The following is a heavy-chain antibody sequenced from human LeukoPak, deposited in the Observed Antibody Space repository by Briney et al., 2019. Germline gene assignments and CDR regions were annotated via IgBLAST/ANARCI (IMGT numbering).Heavy chain of an antibody. V-gene: IGHV4-34*01. J-gene: IGHJ5*02. CDR1: GGSFSGYY. CDR3: ARRGYSSGWYHSGWFDP. Sequence: SETLSLTCAVYGGSFSGYYWSWIRQPPGKGLEWIGETNHSGSTNYNPSLKSRVTISVDTSKNQFSLKLSSVTAADTAVYYCARRGYSSGWYHSGWFDPWGQGTLVTVSS. CDR2: TNHSGST. D-gene: IGHD6-19*01.